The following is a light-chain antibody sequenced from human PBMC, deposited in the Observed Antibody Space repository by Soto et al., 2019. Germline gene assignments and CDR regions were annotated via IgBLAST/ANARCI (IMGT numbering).Light chain of an antibody. J-gene: IGLJ1*01. CDR3: RSYTSSSTLEV. CDR2: DVS. CDR1: SSDVGGYND. Sequence: QSALTQPASVSGSPGQSITISCTGTSSDVGGYNDVPWYQQHPGKAPKLMIYDVSNRPSGVSNRFSGSKSGNTASLTISGLQAEDEADYYCRSYTSSSTLEVFGTGTKVTVL. V-gene: IGLV2-14*01.